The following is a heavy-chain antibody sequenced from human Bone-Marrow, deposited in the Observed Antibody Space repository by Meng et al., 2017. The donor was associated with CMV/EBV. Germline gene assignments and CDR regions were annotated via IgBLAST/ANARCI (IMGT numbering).Heavy chain of an antibody. CDR2: ISSGGSST. J-gene: IGHJ4*02. D-gene: IGHD2-2*01. CDR1: GFTFSSYA. V-gene: IGHV3-23*03. Sequence: GESLKISCAASGFTFSSYAMSWVRQAPGKGLEWVSVISSGGSSTYYADSVKGRFTISRDNSKNTLYLQMNSLRAEDTAVYYCTKGEYQRLGHLDDWGQGTPVTVSS. CDR3: TKGEYQRLGHLDD.